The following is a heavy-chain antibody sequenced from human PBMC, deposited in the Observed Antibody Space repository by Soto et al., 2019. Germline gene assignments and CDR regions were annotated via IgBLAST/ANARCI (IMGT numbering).Heavy chain of an antibody. D-gene: IGHD1-20*01. J-gene: IGHJ5*02. Sequence: ESGGGLVQPGGSLRLSCAASGFTFSSYAMSWVRQAPGKGLEWVSAISGSGGSTYYADSVKGRFTISRDNSKNTLYLQMNSLRAEDTAVYYCAKLVRGNWNARYNWFDPWGQGTLVTVSS. CDR2: ISGSGGST. V-gene: IGHV3-23*01. CDR1: GFTFSSYA. CDR3: AKLVRGNWNARYNWFDP.